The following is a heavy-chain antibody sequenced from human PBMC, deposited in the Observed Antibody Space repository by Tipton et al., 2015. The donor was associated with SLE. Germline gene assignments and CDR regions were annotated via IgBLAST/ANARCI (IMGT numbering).Heavy chain of an antibody. D-gene: IGHD4-17*01. J-gene: IGHJ4*02. CDR1: GGSISSHY. Sequence: LRLSCTVSGGSISSHYWSWIRQPPGKGLEWIGYIYYSGSTNYNPPLKSRVTISVDTSKNQFSLKLSSVTAADTAVYYCARSEDYGDYEYWGQGTLVTVSS. CDR3: ARSEDYGDYEY. V-gene: IGHV4-59*11. CDR2: IYYSGST.